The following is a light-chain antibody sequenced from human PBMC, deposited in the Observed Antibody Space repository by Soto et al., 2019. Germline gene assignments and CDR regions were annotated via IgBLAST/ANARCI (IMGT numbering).Light chain of an antibody. CDR3: QQLNSYPIT. J-gene: IGKJ5*01. V-gene: IGKV1-5*01. CDR1: QTISGW. Sequence: DIQMTQSPSSLSASVGDRVTITCRASQTISGWLAWYQQKPGKAPKLLIFNASTLKSGVPSRFSGSGSGTEFTLTISSLQPEDFATYYCQQLNSYPITFGQGTRLEIK. CDR2: NAS.